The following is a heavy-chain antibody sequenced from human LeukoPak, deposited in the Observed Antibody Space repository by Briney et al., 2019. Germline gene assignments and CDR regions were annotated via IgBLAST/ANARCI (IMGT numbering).Heavy chain of an antibody. Sequence: TLSRTCTVSGGSISSYYWTWIRQPPGKALEWLALIYWDDDKRYSPSLKSRLTITKDTSKNQVVLTMTNMDPVDTATYYCAHRRDYDTLTGYPYNWFDPWGQGTLVTVSS. CDR1: GGSISSYYWT. CDR2: IYWDDDK. J-gene: IGHJ5*02. V-gene: IGHV2-5*08. CDR3: AHRRDYDTLTGYPYNWFDP. D-gene: IGHD3-9*01.